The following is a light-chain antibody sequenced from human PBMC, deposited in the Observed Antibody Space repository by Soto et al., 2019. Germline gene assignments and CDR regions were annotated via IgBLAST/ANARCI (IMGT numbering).Light chain of an antibody. CDR3: QQSYRTPWT. CDR1: QSISNY. CDR2: GAS. V-gene: IGKV1-39*01. Sequence: DIQMTQSPSSLSASVGDRVTITCRASQSISNYLNWYQQKPGKAPKLLIYGASGLQSGVPSRFSGNGSGTDFSFTISSLQPEDFTTYYCQQSYRTPWTFDQGTKVEIK. J-gene: IGKJ1*01.